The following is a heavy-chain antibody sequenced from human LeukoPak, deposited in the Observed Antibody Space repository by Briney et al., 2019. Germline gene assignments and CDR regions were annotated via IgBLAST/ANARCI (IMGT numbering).Heavy chain of an antibody. J-gene: IGHJ4*02. V-gene: IGHV3-30*03. CDR3: ARDAVVVKYYFDY. CDR1: GFTFSYYG. CDR2: ISYDGSNK. D-gene: IGHD3-22*01. Sequence: SLRLSCAASGFTFSYYGMHWVRQAPGRGLEWVAVISYDGSNKDYADSVKGRFTISRDNSKNTLDLQMNSLRTEDTAVYYCARDAVVVKYYFDYWGQGTLVTVSS.